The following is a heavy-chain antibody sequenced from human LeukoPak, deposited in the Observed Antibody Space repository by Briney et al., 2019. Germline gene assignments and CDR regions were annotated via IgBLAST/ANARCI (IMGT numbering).Heavy chain of an antibody. CDR1: GFTFSSYA. D-gene: IGHD2-15*01. CDR3: AKALYCSGGSCYPNYYCYMDI. CDR2: ISGSGGST. Sequence: PGGSLTLSCAASGFTFSSYAMSGVRQAPGKGLEWVSAISGSGGSTYYADSVKGRFTISRDNSKNTLYLQMNSLRAEDTAVYYCAKALYCSGGSCYPNYYCYMDIWGTGTTVTVSS. V-gene: IGHV3-23*01. J-gene: IGHJ6*03.